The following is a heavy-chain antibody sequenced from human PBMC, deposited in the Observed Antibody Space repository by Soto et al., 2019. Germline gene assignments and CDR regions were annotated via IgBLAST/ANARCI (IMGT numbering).Heavy chain of an antibody. Sequence: PGGSLRLSCSASGFTFSSYAMHWVRQAPGKGLEYVSAISSNGGSTYYADSVKGRFTISRDNSKNTLYLQMSSLRAEDTAVYYCVKDGAAAGTYYYYYGMDVWGQGTTGTVSS. D-gene: IGHD6-13*01. J-gene: IGHJ6*02. V-gene: IGHV3-64D*06. CDR3: VKDGAAAGTYYYYYGMDV. CDR2: ISSNGGST. CDR1: GFTFSSYA.